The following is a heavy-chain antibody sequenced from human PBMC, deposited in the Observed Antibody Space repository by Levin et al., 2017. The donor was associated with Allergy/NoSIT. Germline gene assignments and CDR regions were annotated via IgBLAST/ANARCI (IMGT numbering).Heavy chain of an antibody. CDR3: ARRGTRDYYYYMDV. V-gene: IGHV5-51*01. J-gene: IGHJ6*03. Sequence: GGSLRLSCQGSGSSFTSYWIGWVRQMPGKGLEWMGIIYPGDSDTRYSPSFQGQVTISADKSISTAYLQWGSLKASDTAIYYCARRGTRDYYYYMDVWGKGTTVTVSS. CDR2: IYPGDSDT. CDR1: GSSFTSYW. D-gene: IGHD1-1*01.